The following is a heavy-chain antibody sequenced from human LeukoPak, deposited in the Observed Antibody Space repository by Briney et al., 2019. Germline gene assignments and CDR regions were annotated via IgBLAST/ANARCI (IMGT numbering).Heavy chain of an antibody. D-gene: IGHD6-19*01. J-gene: IGHJ6*02. CDR3: AKGQFPYSSGHRMGYYYGMDV. CDR2: ISGSGGST. CDR1: GFTFSSYA. Sequence: PGGSLRLSCAASGFTFSSYAMSWVRQAPGKGLEWVSAISGSGGSTYYADSVKGRFTISRDNSKNTLYLQMNSLRAEDTAVYYCAKGQFPYSSGHRMGYYYGMDVWGQGTTVTVSS. V-gene: IGHV3-23*01.